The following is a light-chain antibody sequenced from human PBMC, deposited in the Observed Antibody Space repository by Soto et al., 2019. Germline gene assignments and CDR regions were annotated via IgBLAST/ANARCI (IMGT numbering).Light chain of an antibody. J-gene: IGLJ3*02. CDR2: GNS. Sequence: QSGLTQPPSVSGAPGQRVTISCTGSSSNIGAGYDVHWYQQLPGTAPKILIYGNSNRPSGVPDRFSGSKSGTSASLAITGLQAEDEADYYCQSYDSSLSGSVFGGGTKVTVL. V-gene: IGLV1-40*01. CDR1: SSNIGAGYD. CDR3: QSYDSSLSGSV.